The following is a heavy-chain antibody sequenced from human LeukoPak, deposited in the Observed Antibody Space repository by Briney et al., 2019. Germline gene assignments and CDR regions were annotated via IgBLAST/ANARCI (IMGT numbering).Heavy chain of an antibody. D-gene: IGHD1-7*01. Sequence: SETLSLTCTVSGGSISSYYWSWIREPPGKGLEWIGYIYYSGSTNYNPSLKSRVTISVDTSKNQFSLKLSSVTAADTAVYYCARGVEDNWNYLNYFDYWGQGTLVTVSS. V-gene: IGHV4-59*01. CDR1: GGSISSYY. J-gene: IGHJ4*02. CDR3: ARGVEDNWNYLNYFDY. CDR2: IYYSGST.